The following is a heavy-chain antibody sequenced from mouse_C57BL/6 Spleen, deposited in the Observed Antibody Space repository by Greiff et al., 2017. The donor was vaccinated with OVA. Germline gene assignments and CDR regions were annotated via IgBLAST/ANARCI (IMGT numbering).Heavy chain of an antibody. CDR2: IDPSDSYT. J-gene: IGHJ2*01. V-gene: IGHV1-50*01. Sequence: VKLVESGAELVKPGASVKLSCKASGYTFTSYWMQWVKQRPGQGLEWIGEIDPSDSYTNYNQKFKGKATLTVDTSSSTAYMQLSSLTSEDSAVYYCARGGEGYFDYWGQGTTLTVSS. CDR1: GYTFTSYW. CDR3: ARGGEGYFDY.